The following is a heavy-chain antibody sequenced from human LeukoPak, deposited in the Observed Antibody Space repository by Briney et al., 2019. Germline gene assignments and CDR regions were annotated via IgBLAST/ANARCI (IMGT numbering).Heavy chain of an antibody. CDR2: IYHSGST. CDR1: GGSISSSNW. D-gene: IGHD2/OR15-2a*01. Sequence: PSETLSLTCAVSGGSISSSNWWSWVRQPPGKGLEWIGEIYHSGSTNYNPSLKSRVTISVDTPKNQFSLKLSSVTAADTAVYYCARGPYYADTPGAFDIWGQGTMVTVSS. CDR3: ARGPYYADTPGAFDI. V-gene: IGHV4-4*02. J-gene: IGHJ3*02.